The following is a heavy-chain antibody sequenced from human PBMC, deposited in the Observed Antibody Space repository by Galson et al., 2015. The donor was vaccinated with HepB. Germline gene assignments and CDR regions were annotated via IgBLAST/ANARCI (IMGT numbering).Heavy chain of an antibody. CDR3: ASGFNRLGYCSSTSCYEDY. Sequence: SVKVSCRASGYTFTSYDINWVRQATGQGLEWMGWMNPNSGNTGYAQKFQGRVTMTRNTSISTAYMELSSLRSEDTAVYYCASGFNRLGYCSSTSCYEDYWGQGTLVTVSS. CDR1: GYTFTSYD. V-gene: IGHV1-8*01. D-gene: IGHD2-2*01. CDR2: MNPNSGNT. J-gene: IGHJ4*02.